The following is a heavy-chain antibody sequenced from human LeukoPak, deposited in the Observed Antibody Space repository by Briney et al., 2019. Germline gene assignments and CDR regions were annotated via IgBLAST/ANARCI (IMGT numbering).Heavy chain of an antibody. CDR1: GGSISSGSYY. J-gene: IGHJ6*03. V-gene: IGHV4-61*02. CDR2: IYTSGST. Sequence: PSETLSLTCTVSGGSISSGSYYWNWIRQPAGKGLEWIGRIYTSGSTNYNPSLKSRVTMSVDTSKNQFSLRLSSVTAADTAVYYCAKDWGAFDILTATYYYYMDVWGKGTTVTISS. CDR3: AKDWGAFDILTATYYYYMDV. D-gene: IGHD3-9*01.